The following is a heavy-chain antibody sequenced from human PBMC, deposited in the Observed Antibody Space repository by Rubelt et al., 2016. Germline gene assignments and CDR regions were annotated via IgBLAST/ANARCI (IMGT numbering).Heavy chain of an antibody. V-gene: IGHV3-23*01. CDR3: ARERYDSRGYYYFDY. J-gene: IGHJ4*02. CDR2: LSGRGGST. Sequence: EVQLLESGGGLVQPGGSLRLSCAASGFTFSSYAMSWVRQAPGKGLEWVSALSGRGGSTYYADSVKGRFTISRNNSKNTLYLRMNSLRAEDTAVYYCARERYDSRGYYYFDYWGQGTLVTVSS. D-gene: IGHD3-22*01. CDR1: GFTFSSYA.